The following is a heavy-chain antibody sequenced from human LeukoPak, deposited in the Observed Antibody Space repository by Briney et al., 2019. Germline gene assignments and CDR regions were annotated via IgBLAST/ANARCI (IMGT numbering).Heavy chain of an antibody. V-gene: IGHV4-61*08. CDR1: GGSISSGDYY. CDR3: ARIPRREAFDI. CDR2: IYYSGST. Sequence: SETLSLTCTVSGGSISSGDYYWSWIRQPPGKGLEWIGYIYYSGSTNYNPSLKSRVTISVDTSKNQFSLKLSSVTAADTAVYYCARIPRREAFDIWGQGTMVTVSS. J-gene: IGHJ3*02. D-gene: IGHD1-26*01.